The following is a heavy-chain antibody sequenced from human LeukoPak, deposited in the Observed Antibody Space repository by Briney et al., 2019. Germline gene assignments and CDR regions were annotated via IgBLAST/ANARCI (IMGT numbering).Heavy chain of an antibody. CDR3: AKDRVYSGYDDYYYYYMDV. V-gene: IGHV3-23*01. CDR2: SSGSGGST. Sequence: GGTLRLSCAASGFTFSSYGMSWVRQAPGKGLEWVSASSGSGGSTYYADSVKGRFTISRDNSKNTLYLQMNSLRAEDTAVYYCAKDRVYSGYDDYYYYYMDVWGKGTTVTISS. J-gene: IGHJ6*03. D-gene: IGHD5-12*01. CDR1: GFTFSSYG.